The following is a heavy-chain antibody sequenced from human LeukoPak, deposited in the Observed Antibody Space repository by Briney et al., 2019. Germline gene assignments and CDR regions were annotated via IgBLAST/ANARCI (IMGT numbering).Heavy chain of an antibody. D-gene: IGHD3-22*01. CDR2: ISWNSGSI. CDR3: AADYYDSSGYYDHDAFDI. V-gene: IGHV3-9*01. J-gene: IGHJ3*02. CDR1: GFTFDDYA. Sequence: GGSLRLSCAASGFTFDDYAMHWVRQAPGKGLEWVSGISWNSGSIGYADSVEGRFTISRDNAKNSLYLQMNSLRAEDTALYYCAADYYDSSGYYDHDAFDIWGQGTMVTVSS.